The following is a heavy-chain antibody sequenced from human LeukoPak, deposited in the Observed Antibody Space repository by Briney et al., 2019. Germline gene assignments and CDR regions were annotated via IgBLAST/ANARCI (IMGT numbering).Heavy chain of an antibody. CDR2: INPNSGGT. J-gene: IGHJ5*02. CDR3: ATDSHARQGIAAPRSWFDP. CDR1: GYTFTGYY. Sequence: ASVKVSCKASGYTFTGYYMHWVRQAPGQGLEWMGWINPNSGGTNYAQKFQGRVTMTRDTSISTAYMELSRLRSDDTAVYYCATDSHARQGIAAPRSWFDPWGQGTLVTVSS. V-gene: IGHV1-2*02. D-gene: IGHD6-13*01.